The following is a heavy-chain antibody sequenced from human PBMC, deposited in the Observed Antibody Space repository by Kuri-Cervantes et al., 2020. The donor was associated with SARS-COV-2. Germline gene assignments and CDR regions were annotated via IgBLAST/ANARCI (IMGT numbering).Heavy chain of an antibody. D-gene: IGHD3-3*01. CDR3: AKDPFYDFWSGRYYDY. CDR2: ISSSGSTI. Sequence: GGSLRLSCAASGFTFSDYYMSWIRQAPGKGLEWVSYISSSGSTIYYADSVKGRFTISRDNAKNSLYLQMNSLRAEDTAVYYCAKDPFYDFWSGRYYDYWGQGTLVTVSS. J-gene: IGHJ4*02. V-gene: IGHV3-11*04. CDR1: GFTFSDYY.